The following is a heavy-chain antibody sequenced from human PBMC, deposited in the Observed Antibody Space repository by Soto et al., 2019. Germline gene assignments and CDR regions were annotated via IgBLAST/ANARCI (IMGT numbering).Heavy chain of an antibody. D-gene: IGHD3-22*01. J-gene: IGHJ4*02. CDR3: ARQAYDSSGYDDY. CDR1: GGTFSSYT. CDR2: IIPILGIA. Sequence: QVQLVQSGAEVKKPGSSVKVSCKASGGTFSSYTISWVRQAPGQGLEWMGRIIPILGIANYAQKLQGRVTXTXDXYTSTAYMELSSLRAEDTAVYYCARQAYDSSGYDDYWGQGTLVTVSS. V-gene: IGHV1-69*02.